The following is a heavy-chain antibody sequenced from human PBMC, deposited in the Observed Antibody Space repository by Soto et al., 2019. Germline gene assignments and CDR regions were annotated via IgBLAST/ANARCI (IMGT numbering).Heavy chain of an antibody. CDR3: AIGVMWFGELAPLDN. D-gene: IGHD3-10*01. CDR1: GYTFTGYY. J-gene: IGHJ4*02. V-gene: IGHV1-2*04. CDR2: INPNSRGT. Sequence: GASVKVSCKASGYTFTGYYMHWVRQAPGQGLEWMGWINPNSRGTNYAQKFQGWVTMTRDTSISTAYMELSRLRSDDTAVYYCAIGVMWFGELAPLDNWGQGSLVTVSS.